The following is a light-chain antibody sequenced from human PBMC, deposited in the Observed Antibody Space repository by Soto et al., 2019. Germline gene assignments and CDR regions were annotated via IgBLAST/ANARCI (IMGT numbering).Light chain of an antibody. CDR2: HAP. V-gene: IGKV1-9*01. CDR1: QGLXSS. CDR3: QQYKSYSPT. J-gene: IGKJ3*01. Sequence: IQLTQSPSLLSASVGDRVTITCRASQGLXSSFGWYQQRAGKAPKFLXDHAPTLQRGAPSRLSGSGSGTEFPLTISSLHPEYFSNYYFQQYKSYSPTFGPGTKVDIK.